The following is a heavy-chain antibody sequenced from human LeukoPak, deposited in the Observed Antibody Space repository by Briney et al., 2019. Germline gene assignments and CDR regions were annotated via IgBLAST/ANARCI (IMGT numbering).Heavy chain of an antibody. J-gene: IGHJ3*01. CDR1: GFAFSRYA. D-gene: IGHD4-17*01. CDR3: VKDLGDDYENAFDF. Sequence: GGSLRLSCEASGFAFSRYAMSWVRHPPGRGLEWVSSVSGSGESTFYAASVKRRFTISRDSSKNTVYLQMNSLRAEDTAPYYCVKDLGDDYENAFDFWGQGTLVTVSS. CDR2: VSGSGEST. V-gene: IGHV3-23*01.